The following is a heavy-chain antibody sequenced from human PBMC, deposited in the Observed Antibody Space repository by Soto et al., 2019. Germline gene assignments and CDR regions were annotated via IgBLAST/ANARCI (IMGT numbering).Heavy chain of an antibody. D-gene: IGHD1-1*01. Sequence: SEALSLTCAVYGGFVSSGSYYWSWIRQPPGKGLEWIGEMSHSGGTHFNPSLKSRVTISVDTSKNQFSLRMSSVTAADTALYYCARVERGTVTTVVDAFDIWGPGTMDTVSS. V-gene: IGHV4-34*01. CDR1: GGFVSSGSYY. J-gene: IGHJ3*02. CDR2: MSHSGGT. CDR3: ARVERGTVTTVVDAFDI.